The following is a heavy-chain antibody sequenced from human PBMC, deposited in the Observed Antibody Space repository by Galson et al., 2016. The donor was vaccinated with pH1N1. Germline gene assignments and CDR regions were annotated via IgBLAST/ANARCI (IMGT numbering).Heavy chain of an antibody. CDR3: ARIGGILYDFDY. CDR2: IHPESGDT. V-gene: IGHV1-2*02. J-gene: IGHJ4*02. D-gene: IGHD2-8*01. Sequence: SVKVSCKASGYSFIGYYMHWVRQAPGQGLEWMGWIHPESGDTKYAQKFQGRVTMTRDTSISTAYMELNSLRFDDTAVYYCARIGGILYDFDYWGQGTLVTVSS. CDR1: GYSFIGYY.